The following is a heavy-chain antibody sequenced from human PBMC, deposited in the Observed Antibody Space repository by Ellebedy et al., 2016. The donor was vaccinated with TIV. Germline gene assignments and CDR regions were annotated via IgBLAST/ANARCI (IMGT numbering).Heavy chain of an antibody. Sequence: GESLKISCAASGFTFSSYSMNWVRQAPGKGLEWVSYISSSSSIRYYADSVKGRFTISRDNAKNSLYLQMNSLRAEDTAVYYCARDRGGDIVLMVPTFDYWGQGTLVTVSS. CDR1: GFTFSSYS. V-gene: IGHV3-48*01. D-gene: IGHD2-8*01. CDR2: ISSSSSIR. J-gene: IGHJ4*02. CDR3: ARDRGGDIVLMVPTFDY.